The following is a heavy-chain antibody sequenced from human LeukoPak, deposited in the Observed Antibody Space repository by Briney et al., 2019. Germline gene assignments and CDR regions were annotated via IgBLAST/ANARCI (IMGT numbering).Heavy chain of an antibody. CDR1: GFTFRSYW. CDR2: IKQDGSEK. Sequence: GGSLRLSXAASGFTFRSYWMSWVRQAPGKGLEWVANIKQDGSEKYYVDSVKGRFTISRDNAKNSLYLQMNSLRAEDTAVYYCARVKYSGYDSMGVVDYWGQGTLVTVSS. V-gene: IGHV3-7*01. D-gene: IGHD5-12*01. CDR3: ARVKYSGYDSMGVVDY. J-gene: IGHJ4*02.